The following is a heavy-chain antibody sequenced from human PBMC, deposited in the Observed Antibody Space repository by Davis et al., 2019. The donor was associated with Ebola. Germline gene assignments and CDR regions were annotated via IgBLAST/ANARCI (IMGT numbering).Heavy chain of an antibody. CDR3: ARADYYDSSGYSSLYYFDY. J-gene: IGHJ4*02. D-gene: IGHD3-22*01. CDR2: IYYSGST. V-gene: IGHV4-59*01. CDR1: GGSISSYY. Sequence: PGGSLRLSCTVSGGSISSYYWSWIRQPPGKGLEWIGYIYYSGSTNYNPSLKSRVTISVDTSKNQFSLKLSSVTAADTAVYYCARADYYDSSGYSSLYYFDYWGQGTLVTVSS.